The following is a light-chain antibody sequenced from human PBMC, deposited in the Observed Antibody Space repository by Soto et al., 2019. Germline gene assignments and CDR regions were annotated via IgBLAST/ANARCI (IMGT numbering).Light chain of an antibody. Sequence: EIILTQSPDTLSLSPGERATLSCRASQTVSSYLAWYQQKPGQAPRLLIYGASTRATGIPARFSGSGSGTDFTLTISSLEPEDSAVYYCQQRSDSYTFGQGTRLE. CDR1: QTVSSY. J-gene: IGKJ5*01. CDR3: QQRSDSYT. CDR2: GAS. V-gene: IGKV3-11*01.